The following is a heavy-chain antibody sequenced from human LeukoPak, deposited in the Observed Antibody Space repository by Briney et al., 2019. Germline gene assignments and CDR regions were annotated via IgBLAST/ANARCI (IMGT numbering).Heavy chain of an antibody. D-gene: IGHD3-10*01. V-gene: IGHV1-18*01. CDR2: ISAYNGNT. J-gene: IGHJ5*02. CDR3: ARKYYGSGSYYWFDP. Sequence: ASVKVSCKASGYTFTSYGISWVRQAPGQGLEWMGWISAYNGNTNYAQKLRGRVTMTTDTSTSTAYMELRSLRSDDTAVYYSARKYYGSGSYYWFDPWGQGTLVTVSS. CDR1: GYTFTSYG.